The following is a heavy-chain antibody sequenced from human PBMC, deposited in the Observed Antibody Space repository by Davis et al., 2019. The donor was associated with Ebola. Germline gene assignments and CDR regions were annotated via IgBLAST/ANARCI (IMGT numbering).Heavy chain of an antibody. CDR3: AKSGLSFGVVKYHYGMDV. V-gene: IGHV3-23*01. CDR2: LSGHGGRT. Sequence: SLNTSCSASGFTFSSYAMHSVRQAPGNGLEWVSALSGHGGRTYYADSVKGRFTISRDNSKKTLYLQMNSLRAEDTAVYYCAKSGLSFGVVKYHYGMDVWGKGTTVTVSS. J-gene: IGHJ6*04. CDR1: GFTFSSYA. D-gene: IGHD3-3*01.